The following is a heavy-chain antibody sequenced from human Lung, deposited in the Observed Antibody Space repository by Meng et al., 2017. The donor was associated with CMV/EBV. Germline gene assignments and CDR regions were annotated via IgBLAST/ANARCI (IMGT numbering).Heavy chain of an antibody. V-gene: IGHV6-1*01. CDR1: GDSVSSNSAA. Sequence: SQTLXLTXAISGDSVSSNSAAWNWIRQSPSRGLEWLGTTFYRSKWYNNYGVSVKSRITINADTSKNQLSLQLTSVTPEDTAVYFCARAGRSYLYYFDYWGQETXVTVSS. J-gene: IGHJ4*02. CDR2: TFYRSKWYN. CDR3: ARAGRSYLYYFDY. D-gene: IGHD3-22*01.